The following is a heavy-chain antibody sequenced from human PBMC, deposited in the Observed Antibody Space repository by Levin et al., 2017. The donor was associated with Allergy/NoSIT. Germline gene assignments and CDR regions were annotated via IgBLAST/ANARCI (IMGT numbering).Heavy chain of an antibody. V-gene: IGHV1-18*01. D-gene: IGHD5-12*01. Sequence: GASVKVSCKASGYTFNSYGIGWVRQAPGQGLEWMGWISAYNGKTESAQKLQGRVTMTTDTSTSTVYMELRSLRSDDTAVYYCGRIGGYEFLNAFDIWGQGTMVIVSS. CDR3: GRIGGYEFLNAFDI. CDR1: GYTFNSYG. CDR2: ISAYNGKT. J-gene: IGHJ3*02.